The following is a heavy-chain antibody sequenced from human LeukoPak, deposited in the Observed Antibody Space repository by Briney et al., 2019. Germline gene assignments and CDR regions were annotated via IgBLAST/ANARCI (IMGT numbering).Heavy chain of an antibody. CDR1: GGSISSHY. J-gene: IGHJ6*03. V-gene: IGHV4-59*11. Sequence: WETVSLTCTVSGGSISSHYWSWIRQPRGKGVEGIGYIYYSGSTNYNPSLKRRVTISGDTSKHQFSMKLSSVTAADTAVYYCARAGRFLEWSLHYYYYHMDVWGKGTTVTVSS. CDR3: ARAGRFLEWSLHYYYYHMDV. CDR2: IYYSGST. D-gene: IGHD3-3*01.